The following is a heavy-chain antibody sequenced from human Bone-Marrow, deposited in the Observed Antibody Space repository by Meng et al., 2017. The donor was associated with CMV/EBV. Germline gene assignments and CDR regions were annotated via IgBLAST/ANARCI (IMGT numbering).Heavy chain of an antibody. CDR1: GFTFSSYW. D-gene: IGHD1-14*01. J-gene: IGHJ4*02. CDR2: IKYDGSEK. V-gene: IGHV3-7*01. CDR3: RRNRVDF. Sequence: GGSLRLSCAASGFTFSSYWMSWVRQAPGKGLEWVANIKYDGSEKFYVDSVKGRFTISRDNAKNSLFLQMNSLRVDDTAVYYCRRNRVDFWGQGILVTVSS.